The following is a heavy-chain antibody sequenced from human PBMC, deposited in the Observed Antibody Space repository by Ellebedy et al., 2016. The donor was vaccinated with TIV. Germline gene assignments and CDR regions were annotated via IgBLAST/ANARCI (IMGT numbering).Heavy chain of an antibody. Sequence: PGGSLRLSCVASGFTFSDYYMTWVRQAPGKWLDWISYIRSSGRSIYYADSVKGRFTISRDNAKHSLYLQMHSLRAEDTAVYYCASQAEGYHAPYDYWGQGTLVTVSS. J-gene: IGHJ4*02. D-gene: IGHD3-16*02. CDR1: GFTFSDYY. CDR2: IRSSGRSI. CDR3: ASQAEGYHAPYDY. V-gene: IGHV3-11*01.